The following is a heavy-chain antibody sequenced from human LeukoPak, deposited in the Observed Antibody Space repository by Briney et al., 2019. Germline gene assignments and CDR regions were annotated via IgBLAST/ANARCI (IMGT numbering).Heavy chain of an antibody. CDR3: AIEGRGYNDALGRKTDY. V-gene: IGHV4-39*01. CDR2: IYYSGST. J-gene: IGHJ4*02. CDR1: GGSISSSSYY. Sequence: SEALSLTCTVSGGSISSSSYYWGWIRQPPGKGLEWIGSIYYSGSTYYNPSLKSRVTISVDTSKNQFSLKLSSVTAADSALYYCAIEGRGYNDALGRKTDYWGQGALVTVSS. D-gene: IGHD5-18*01.